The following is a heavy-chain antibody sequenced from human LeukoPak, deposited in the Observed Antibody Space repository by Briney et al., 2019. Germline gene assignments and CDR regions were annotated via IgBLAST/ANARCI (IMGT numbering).Heavy chain of an antibody. Sequence: PGGSLRLSCAASGFTFSSYSMNWVRQAPGKGLEWVSSISSSSSYIYYADSVKGRFTISRDNAKNSLYLQMNSLRAEDTAVYYCARSLGRGCSGGSCYEGIDNYGMDVWGQGTTVTVSS. CDR3: ARSLGRGCSGGSCYEGIDNYGMDV. CDR2: ISSSSSYI. CDR1: GFTFSSYS. V-gene: IGHV3-21*01. J-gene: IGHJ6*02. D-gene: IGHD2-15*01.